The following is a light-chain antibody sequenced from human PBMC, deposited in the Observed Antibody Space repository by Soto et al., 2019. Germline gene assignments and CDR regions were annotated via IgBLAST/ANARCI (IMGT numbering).Light chain of an antibody. CDR2: GAS. J-gene: IGKJ1*01. Sequence: AIRMTQSPSSLSASTGDTVTITCRASQDIGSVLAWYQQKPGTAPKVLISGASNLHGGVPSRFSGSGSRTDFTLTISSLQPDDFATYYCQHYNSYSEAFGQGTKVDIK. CDR3: QHYNSYSEA. V-gene: IGKV1-8*01. CDR1: QDIGSV.